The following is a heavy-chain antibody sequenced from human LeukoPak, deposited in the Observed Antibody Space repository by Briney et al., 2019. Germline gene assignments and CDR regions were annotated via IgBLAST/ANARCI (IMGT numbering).Heavy chain of an antibody. Sequence: GESLKTSCKGSGYSFTSSWIGWVRQMPGKGLEWMGIIYPGDSDTRYSPSFQGQVTISADKSISTAYLQWSSLKASDTAMYYCARHPNVGATHYYYGMDVWGQGTTVTVSS. D-gene: IGHD1-26*01. CDR2: IYPGDSDT. J-gene: IGHJ6*02. CDR1: GYSFTSSW. CDR3: ARHPNVGATHYYYGMDV. V-gene: IGHV5-51*01.